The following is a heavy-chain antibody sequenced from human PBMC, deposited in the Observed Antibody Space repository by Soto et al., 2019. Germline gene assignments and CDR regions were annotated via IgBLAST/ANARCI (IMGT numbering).Heavy chain of an antibody. V-gene: IGHV3-23*01. CDR3: AKVLQWVLRYHDWFFDY. CDR1: GLSFSNSA. D-gene: IGHD3-9*01. Sequence: EVQLLESGGGLVQPGGSLRLSCAVSGLSFSNSAMTWARQAPGKGLEWVSGISGSGDITYNTDSVKGRFAISRDTSKNVVYLQMRRLRAEDTAVYYCAKVLQWVLRYHDWFFDYWGQGTLVTVSS. J-gene: IGHJ4*02. CDR2: ISGSGDIT.